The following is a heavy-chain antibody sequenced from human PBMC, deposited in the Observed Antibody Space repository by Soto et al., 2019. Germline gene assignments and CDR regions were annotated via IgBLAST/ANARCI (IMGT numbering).Heavy chain of an antibody. CDR3: ARGRRSTIFGVVISPPDGWFDP. Sequence: GGSLRLSCAASGFTFSSYAMHWVRQAPGKGLEWVAVISYDGSNKYYADSVKGRFTISRDNSKNTLYLQMNSLRAEDTAVYYCARGRRSTIFGVVISPPDGWFDPWGQGTLVTVSS. D-gene: IGHD3-3*01. V-gene: IGHV3-30-3*01. CDR2: ISYDGSNK. J-gene: IGHJ5*02. CDR1: GFTFSSYA.